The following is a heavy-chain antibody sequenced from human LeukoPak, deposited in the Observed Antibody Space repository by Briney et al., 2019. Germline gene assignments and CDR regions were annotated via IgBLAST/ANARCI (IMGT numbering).Heavy chain of an antibody. J-gene: IGHJ3*02. CDR3: ARGGLEMGPDAFDI. Sequence: SETLSLTCAVYGGSFSGYYWSWIRQPPGKGLEWIGEINHSGSTNYNPSLKSRVTISVDTSKNQFSLKLSSVTAADTAVYYCARGGLEMGPDAFDIWGQGTMVTVSS. D-gene: IGHD5-24*01. V-gene: IGHV4-34*01. CDR1: GGSFSGYY. CDR2: INHSGST.